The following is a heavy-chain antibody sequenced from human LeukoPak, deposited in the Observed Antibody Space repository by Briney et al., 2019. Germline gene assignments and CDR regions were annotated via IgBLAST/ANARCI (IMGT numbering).Heavy chain of an antibody. CDR3: ARDWGFARYDSSGYSLFDY. CDR1: GYTFTSYG. Sequence: ASVKVSCKASGYTFTSYGISWVRQAPGQGLEWMGWISAYNGNTNYAQKLQGRVTMTTDTSTSTAYMELRSLRSDDMAVYYCARDWGFARYDSSGYSLFDYWGQGTLVTVSS. V-gene: IGHV1-18*03. D-gene: IGHD3-22*01. CDR2: ISAYNGNT. J-gene: IGHJ4*02.